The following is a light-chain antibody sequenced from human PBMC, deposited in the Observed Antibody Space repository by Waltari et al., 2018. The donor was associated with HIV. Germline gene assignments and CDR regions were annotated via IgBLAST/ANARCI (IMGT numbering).Light chain of an antibody. CDR1: QDIRKD. Sequence: IQMTQSPSSLSTYVGDRVTITFRASQDIRKDLAWYQQRPGRVPGLLIYDATTLQSGVPSRFSGSGSGTDFTLTISSLQPEDVATYYCQNYNNVPQTFGQGTKVEIK. CDR2: DAT. J-gene: IGKJ1*01. CDR3: QNYNNVPQT. V-gene: IGKV1-27*01.